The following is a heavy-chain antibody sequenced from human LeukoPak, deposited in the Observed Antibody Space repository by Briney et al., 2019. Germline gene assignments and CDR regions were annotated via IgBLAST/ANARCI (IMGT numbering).Heavy chain of an antibody. CDR1: GGSFSGYY. J-gene: IGHJ4*02. CDR2: INHSGST. D-gene: IGHD6-19*01. CDR3: ARGQQWSN. Sequence: MPSETLSLTCAVYGGSFSGYYWSWIRQPPGKGLEWIGEINHSGSTNYNPSLKSRVTISVDTSKNQFSLKLGSVTAADTAVYYCARGQQWSNWGQGTLVTVSS. V-gene: IGHV4-34*01.